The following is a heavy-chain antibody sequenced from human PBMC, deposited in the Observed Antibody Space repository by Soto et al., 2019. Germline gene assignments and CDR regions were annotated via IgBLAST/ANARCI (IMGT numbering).Heavy chain of an antibody. Sequence: QVQLQQWGAGLLKPSETLSLTCAVYGGSFSGYYWSWIRQPPGKGLEWIGEINHSGSTNYNPSLKSRVTIPVDTPKNQFSLKLSSVTAADTAVYYCARHYSIAVAGAYYYYGMDVWGQGTTVTVSS. CDR2: INHSGST. V-gene: IGHV4-34*01. J-gene: IGHJ6*02. D-gene: IGHD6-19*01. CDR3: ARHYSIAVAGAYYYYGMDV. CDR1: GGSFSGYY.